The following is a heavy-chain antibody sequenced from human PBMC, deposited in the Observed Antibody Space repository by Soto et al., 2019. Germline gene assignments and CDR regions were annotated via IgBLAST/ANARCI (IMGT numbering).Heavy chain of an antibody. CDR2: ISHSGRT. CDR1: GASLRSGSYY. CDR3: ARDRTHYDAFDI. J-gene: IGHJ3*02. Sequence: SETLSLTCTVSGASLRSGSYYWSWIRQPPGKGLEWIGYISHSGRTNYDPSLKSRLTMSVDTSQNQFSLKLSSVTAADTAVYYCARDRTHYDAFDIWGQGTMVTVSS. D-gene: IGHD1-26*01. V-gene: IGHV4-61*01.